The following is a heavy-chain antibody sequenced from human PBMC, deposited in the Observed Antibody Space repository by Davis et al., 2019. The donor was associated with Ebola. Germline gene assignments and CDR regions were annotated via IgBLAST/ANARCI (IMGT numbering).Heavy chain of an antibody. CDR3: AKDSDFWSGYRFDY. D-gene: IGHD3-3*01. V-gene: IGHV3-23*01. Sequence: GESLKISCAASGFTFSSYAMSWVRQAPGKGLEWVSAISGSGGSTYYADSVKGRFTISRDNSKNTLYLQMNSLRAEDTAVYYCAKDSDFWSGYRFDYWGQGTLVTVSS. CDR1: GFTFSSYA. J-gene: IGHJ4*02. CDR2: ISGSGGST.